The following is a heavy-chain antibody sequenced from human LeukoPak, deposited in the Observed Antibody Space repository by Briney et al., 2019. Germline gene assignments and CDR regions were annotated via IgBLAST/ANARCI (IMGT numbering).Heavy chain of an antibody. Sequence: GGSLRLSCAASGFTFGDSALHWVRQAPGKGLEWVSVIYSGGSTYYADSVKGRFTISRDNSKNTLYLQMNSLRAEDTAVYYCARADYWGQGTLVTVSS. CDR1: GFTFGDSA. CDR2: IYSGGST. V-gene: IGHV3-66*01. J-gene: IGHJ4*02. CDR3: ARADY.